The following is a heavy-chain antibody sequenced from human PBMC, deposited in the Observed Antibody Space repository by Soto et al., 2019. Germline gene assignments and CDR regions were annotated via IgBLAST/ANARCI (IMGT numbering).Heavy chain of an antibody. J-gene: IGHJ4*02. D-gene: IGHD6-13*01. CDR2: IHHSGSVFESGST. Sequence: ASETLSLTCAVSGSSITITYYRGWVRQPPGKGLEWIGSIHHSGSVFESGSTHYNPSFKSRVTISADTSKNQFSLKLTSVTAADTAVYFCPRNSSSSYFDYWGQGTLVTVS. CDR1: GSSITITYY. CDR3: PRNSSSSYFDY. V-gene: IGHV4-38-2*01.